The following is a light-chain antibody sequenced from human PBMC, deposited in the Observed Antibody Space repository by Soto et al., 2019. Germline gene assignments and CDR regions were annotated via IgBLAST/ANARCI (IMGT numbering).Light chain of an antibody. Sequence: EIVLTQSPATLSLSPGERATLSCRASQRVSSSLAWYQQQPGQAPRLLIYDASNRATGIPARFSGSGSGTDFTLTISSLEPEDFAVYYCQQRSNWPLLTFGGGTKVEIK. J-gene: IGKJ4*01. CDR3: QQRSNWPLLT. CDR1: QRVSSS. V-gene: IGKV3-11*01. CDR2: DAS.